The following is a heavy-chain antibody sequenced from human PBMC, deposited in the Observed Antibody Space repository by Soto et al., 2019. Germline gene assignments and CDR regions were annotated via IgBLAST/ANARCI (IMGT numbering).Heavy chain of an antibody. D-gene: IGHD6-13*01. CDR3: ARDPRRIAGACTKYYYHYGMDV. V-gene: IGHV1-18*01. J-gene: IGHJ6*02. Sequence: ASVKVSCKASGYTFTSYGISWVRQAPGQGLEWMGWISAYNGNTNYAQKLQGRVTMTTDTSTSTAYMELRSLRSDDTAVYYCARDPRRIAGACTKYYYHYGMDVWGQGTTVTVSS. CDR2: ISAYNGNT. CDR1: GYTFTSYG.